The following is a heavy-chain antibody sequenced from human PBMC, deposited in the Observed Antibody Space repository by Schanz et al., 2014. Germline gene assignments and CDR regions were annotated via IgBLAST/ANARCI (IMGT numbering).Heavy chain of an antibody. CDR3: ALREKPYGPFAS. CDR1: GGSISSGGYS. V-gene: IGHV4-30-2*06. CDR2: IHYSGNT. D-gene: IGHD3-10*01. Sequence: QVQLQESGPGLVKPSQTLSLTCTVSGGSISSGGYSWNWIRQSPGKGLEWIGYIHYSGNTYYNPSLKSRVTISVDRSKNQFSLRLDSVTAADTAVYYCALREKPYGPFASWGQGALVTVSS. J-gene: IGHJ4*02.